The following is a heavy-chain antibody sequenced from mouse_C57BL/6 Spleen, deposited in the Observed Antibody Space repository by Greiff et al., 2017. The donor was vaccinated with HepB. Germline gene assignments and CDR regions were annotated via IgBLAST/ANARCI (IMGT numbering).Heavy chain of an antibody. Sequence: DVHLVESGGGLVKPGGSLKLSCAASGFTFSSYAMSWVRQTPEKRLEWVATISDGGSYTYYPDNVKGRFTISRDNAKNNLYLQMSHLKSEDTAMYYCARDLGRDGWFAYWGQGTLVTVSA. CDR1: GFTFSSYA. J-gene: IGHJ3*01. CDR2: ISDGGSYT. D-gene: IGHD4-1*01. V-gene: IGHV5-4*01. CDR3: ARDLGRDGWFAY.